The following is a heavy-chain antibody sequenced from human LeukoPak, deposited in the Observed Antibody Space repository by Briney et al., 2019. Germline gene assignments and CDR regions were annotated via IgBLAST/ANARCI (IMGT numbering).Heavy chain of an antibody. J-gene: IGHJ4*02. V-gene: IGHV3-30*02. D-gene: IGHD3-16*01. CDR3: AKLRGVWGSYSLSYYFDY. CDR1: GFTFSSYG. CDR2: IRYDGSNK. Sequence: PGGSLRLTCAASGFTFSSYGMHWVRQAPGKGLEWVAFIRYDGSNKYYADSVKGRFTISRDNSKNTLYLQMNSPRAEDTAAYYCAKLRGVWGSYSLSYYFDYWGQGTLVTVSS.